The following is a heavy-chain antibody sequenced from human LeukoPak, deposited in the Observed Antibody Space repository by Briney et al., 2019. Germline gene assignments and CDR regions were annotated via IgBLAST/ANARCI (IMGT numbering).Heavy chain of an antibody. V-gene: IGHV1-69*06. J-gene: IGHJ3*02. CDR2: IIPIFGTA. CDR1: GGTFSSYA. Sequence: ASVKVSCKASGGTFSSYAISWVRQAPGQGLEWMGGIIPIFGTANYAQKFQGRVTITANRSTSTAYMELSRLRSDDTAVYYCARPGGAAAANDVFDIGGKGTRVTVSS. CDR3: ARPGGAAAANDVFDI. D-gene: IGHD6-13*01.